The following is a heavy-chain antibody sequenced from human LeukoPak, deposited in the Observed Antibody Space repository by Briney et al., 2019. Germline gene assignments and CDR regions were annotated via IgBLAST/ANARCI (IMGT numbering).Heavy chain of an antibody. D-gene: IGHD1-26*01. Sequence: GSLRLSCAASGFTFSSYAMSWVRQAPGKGLEWVSAISGSGGSTYYADSVKGRFTISRDNSKNTLYLQMNSLRAEDTAVYYCAKPLYSGSYHIYYYYYMDVWGKGTTVTVSS. CDR1: GFTFSSYA. CDR2: ISGSGGST. J-gene: IGHJ6*03. CDR3: AKPLYSGSYHIYYYYYMDV. V-gene: IGHV3-23*01.